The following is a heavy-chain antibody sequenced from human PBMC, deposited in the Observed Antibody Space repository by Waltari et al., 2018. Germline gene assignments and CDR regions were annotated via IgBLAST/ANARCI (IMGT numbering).Heavy chain of an antibody. Sequence: QVQLQESGPGLVKPSETLSLTCTVSGGSISSYYWSWIRQPPGKGLEWIGYIYYSGSTNDNPSLKSRVTISVDTSKNQFSLKLSSVTAADTAVYYCAREAIYYYGMDVWGQGTTVTVSS. CDR3: AREAIYYYGMDV. CDR1: GGSISSYY. CDR2: IYYSGST. J-gene: IGHJ6*02. V-gene: IGHV4-59*01.